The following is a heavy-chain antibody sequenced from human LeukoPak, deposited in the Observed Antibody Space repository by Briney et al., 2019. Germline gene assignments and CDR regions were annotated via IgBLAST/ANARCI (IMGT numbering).Heavy chain of an antibody. V-gene: IGHV5-51*03. D-gene: IGHD3-10*01. CDR3: ARLELDNAVDY. J-gene: IGHJ4*02. CDR1: GYIFTSYW. CDR2: IYPGDSHT. Sequence: PGESLSLSCTGSGYIFTSYWIGWVRQMPGKGVEGMGIIYPGDSHTRYSPSFQGQVTISADKSITTAYLQWSSLKASDTAMYYCARLELDNAVDYWGQGTLVTVSS.